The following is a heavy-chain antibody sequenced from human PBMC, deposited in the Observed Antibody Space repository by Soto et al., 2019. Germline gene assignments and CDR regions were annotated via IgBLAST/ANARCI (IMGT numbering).Heavy chain of an antibody. Sequence: QVQLQQWGAGLLRPLETLSLTCAVYGESFNSYYWSWIRQPPGKGLEWIGEINHSGSTNYNPSLKRRVTISVDTSKNQFSLKLNSVTAADTAVYYCARGGVFGGTSRDYWGQGTLVTVSS. CDR2: INHSGST. CDR3: ARGGVFGGTSRDY. V-gene: IGHV4-34*02. D-gene: IGHD3-3*01. CDR1: GESFNSYY. J-gene: IGHJ4*02.